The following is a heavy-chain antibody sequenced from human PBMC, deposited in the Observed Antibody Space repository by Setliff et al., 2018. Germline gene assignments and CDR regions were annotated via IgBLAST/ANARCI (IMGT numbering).Heavy chain of an antibody. CDR2: VFFTGDT. Sequence: SETLSLTCTVSGDSINDYYWSWIRQPPGKGLEWIGYVFFTGDTDYNPSLGSRVTISLDRSKTQFSLKLSSVTAADTAVYYCARADNESRAPNYIGGYYFFDSWGPGALVTVSS. CDR1: GDSINDYY. J-gene: IGHJ4*02. D-gene: IGHD5-12*01. V-gene: IGHV4-59*01. CDR3: ARADNESRAPNYIGGYYFFDS.